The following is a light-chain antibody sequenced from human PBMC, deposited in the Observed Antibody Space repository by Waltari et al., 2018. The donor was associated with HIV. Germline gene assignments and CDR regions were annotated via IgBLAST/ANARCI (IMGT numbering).Light chain of an antibody. CDR2: SNI. CDR1: TSNIGGNT. Sequence: QSVLAQPPSASGTPGQRVTISCSGSTSNIGGNTVSWYQQLPGTAPKLLIYSNIQRPSGGPDRFSGSPSGTSASLVISGLQSEDEADYYCAAWDDSLKGGAFGPGTKVTVL. V-gene: IGLV1-44*01. CDR3: AAWDDSLKGGA. J-gene: IGLJ1*01.